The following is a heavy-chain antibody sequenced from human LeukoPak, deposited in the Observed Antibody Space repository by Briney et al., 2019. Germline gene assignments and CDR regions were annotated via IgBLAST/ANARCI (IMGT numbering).Heavy chain of an antibody. V-gene: IGHV1-2*02. CDR2: INPKSGGT. D-gene: IGHD1-1*01. J-gene: IGHJ5*02. CDR3: ARHMTTANNWFDP. Sequence: ASVKVSCKASGYTFTGYYMHWVRQAPGQGLEWMGWINPKSGGTNYEQKFQGRVIMTRDTSISTAYMELSRLRSDDTAVYYCARHMTTANNWFDPWGQGTLVTVS. CDR1: GYTFTGYY.